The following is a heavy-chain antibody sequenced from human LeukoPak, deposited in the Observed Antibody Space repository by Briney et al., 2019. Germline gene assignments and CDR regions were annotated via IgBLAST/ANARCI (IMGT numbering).Heavy chain of an antibody. D-gene: IGHD4-23*01. CDR2: IKSKTDGGTT. CDR1: GFTFSSYA. Sequence: GGSLRLSCAASGFTFSSYAMSWVRQAPGKGLEWVGRIKSKTDGGTTDYAAPVKGRFTISRDDSKNTLYLQMNSLKTEDTAVYYCTTIKHLRWFDLWGRGTLVTVSS. CDR3: TTIKHLRWFDL. V-gene: IGHV3-15*01. J-gene: IGHJ2*01.